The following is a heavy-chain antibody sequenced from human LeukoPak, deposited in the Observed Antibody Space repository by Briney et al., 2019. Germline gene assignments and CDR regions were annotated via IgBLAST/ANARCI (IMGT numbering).Heavy chain of an antibody. Sequence: KPWQTLSLTCTVSGGSISSYYWSWIRQPPGKGLEWIGYIYYSGSTNYNPSLKSRVTISVDTSKNQFSLKLSSVTAADTAEYYCARDRIAAAGTSKYYYYYYMDVWGKGTTVTVSS. CDR1: GGSISSYY. D-gene: IGHD6-13*01. CDR3: ARDRIAAAGTSKYYYYYYMDV. CDR2: IYYSGST. V-gene: IGHV4-59*01. J-gene: IGHJ6*03.